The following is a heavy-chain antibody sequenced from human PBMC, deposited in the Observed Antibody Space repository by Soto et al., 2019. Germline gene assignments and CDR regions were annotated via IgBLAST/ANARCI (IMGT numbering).Heavy chain of an antibody. Sequence: SVKVSCKASGYTFTDHYINWVRQAPGHAPEYMGWIHPNSGETKYVERFQGRVTMTRDTSISTAYLELRRLTSDDTAVYYCARYLSSHSRKWLDPPSQGSCVTVSS. V-gene: IGHV1-2*02. CDR3: ARYLSSHSRKWLDP. CDR1: GYTFTDHY. D-gene: IGHD3-16*02. J-gene: IGHJ5*02. CDR2: IHPNSGET.